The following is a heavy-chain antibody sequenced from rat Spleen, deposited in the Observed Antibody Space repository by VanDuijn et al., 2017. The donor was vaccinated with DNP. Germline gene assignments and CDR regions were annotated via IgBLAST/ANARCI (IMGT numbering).Heavy chain of an antibody. CDR2: IWAVGNT. CDR3: ARDLDYGGYSGGDY. CDR1: GFSLTSNG. V-gene: IGHV2-72*01. D-gene: IGHD1-11*01. J-gene: IGHJ2*01. Sequence: QVQLEESGPGLMQPSETLSLTCTVSGFSLTSNGVGWVRQPLGKGLVWLGTIWAVGNTNYNSAVQSRLSISRDTSKSQVFLKMNSLQTEDTATYYCARDLDYGGYSGGDYWGQGVMVTVSS.